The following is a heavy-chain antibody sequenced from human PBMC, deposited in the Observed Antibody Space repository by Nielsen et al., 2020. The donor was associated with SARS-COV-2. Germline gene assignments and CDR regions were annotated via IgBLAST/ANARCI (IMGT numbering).Heavy chain of an antibody. J-gene: IGHJ4*02. CDR1: GFTFSSYA. Sequence: GESLKISCAASGFTFSSYAMHWVRQAPGKGLEWVAVISYDGSNKYYADSVKGRFTISRDNSKNTLYLQMNSLRAEDTAVYYCARPGSGSYRAWLDYWGQETLVTVSS. CDR3: ARPGSGSYRAWLDY. CDR2: ISYDGSNK. D-gene: IGHD3-10*01. V-gene: IGHV3-30-3*01.